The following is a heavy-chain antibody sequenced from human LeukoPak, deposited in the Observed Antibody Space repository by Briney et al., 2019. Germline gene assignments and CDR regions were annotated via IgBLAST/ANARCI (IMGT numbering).Heavy chain of an antibody. CDR3: AREDFDGGTYDY. Sequence: GGSLRLSCAASGFTFSSYSMNWVRQAPGKGLEWVSSISSSSSYIYYADSVKGRFTISRDNAKNSLYLQMNSLRAEDTAVYYCAREDFDGGTYDYWGQGTLVTVSS. D-gene: IGHD3-9*01. CDR2: ISSSSSYI. J-gene: IGHJ4*02. CDR1: GFTFSSYS. V-gene: IGHV3-21*01.